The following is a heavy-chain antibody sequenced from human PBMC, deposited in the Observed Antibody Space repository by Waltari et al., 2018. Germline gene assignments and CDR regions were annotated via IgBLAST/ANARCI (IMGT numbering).Heavy chain of an antibody. CDR1: GGSFSGYY. Sequence: QVQLQQWGAGLLKPSETLSLTCAVYGGSFSGYYWSWIRQPPGKGLEWIGEINHSGSTNYNPSLKSRVTISVDTSKNQFSLKLSSVTAADTAVYYCARGRLRQWLAYYYYYYMDVWGKGTTVTVSS. CDR3: ARGRLRQWLAYYYYYYMDV. CDR2: INHSGST. J-gene: IGHJ6*03. D-gene: IGHD6-19*01. V-gene: IGHV4-34*01.